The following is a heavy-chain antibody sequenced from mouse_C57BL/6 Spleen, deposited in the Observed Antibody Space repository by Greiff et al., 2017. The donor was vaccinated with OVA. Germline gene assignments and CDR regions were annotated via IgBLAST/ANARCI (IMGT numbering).Heavy chain of an antibody. CDR2: IYPRDGST. CDR1: GYTFTDHT. J-gene: IGHJ4*01. Sequence: VKLQESDAELVKPGASVKISCKVSGYTFTDHTIHWMKQRPEQGLEWIGYIYPRDGSTKYNEKFKGKATLTADKSSSTAYMQLNSLTSEDSAVYFCAREVTLGGYYYAMDYWGQGTSVTVSS. V-gene: IGHV1-78*01. CDR3: AREVTLGGYYYAMDY. D-gene: IGHD2-2*01.